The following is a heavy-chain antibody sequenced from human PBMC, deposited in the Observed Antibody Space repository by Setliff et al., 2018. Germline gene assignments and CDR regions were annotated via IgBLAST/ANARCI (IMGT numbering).Heavy chain of an antibody. J-gene: IGHJ4*02. CDR2: IKKDGSIK. Sequence: PGGSLRLSCAASGFTFRSYWMSWVRQAPGKGLEWVANIKKDGSIKYYLDSMKGRFTISRDNAKNSLYLQMNSLRAEDTAVYSCAKWGGSLDSIGYYLGPFDHWGQGTLVTVSS. CDR3: AKWGGSLDSIGYYLGPFDH. CDR1: GFTFRSYW. V-gene: IGHV3-7*03. D-gene: IGHD3-22*01.